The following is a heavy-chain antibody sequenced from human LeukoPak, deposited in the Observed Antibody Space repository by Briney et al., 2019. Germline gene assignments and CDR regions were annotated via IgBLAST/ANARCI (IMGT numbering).Heavy chain of an antibody. J-gene: IGHJ6*04. CDR3: ARPHPMVRGVGGLDV. CDR1: GFTFSSYE. D-gene: IGHD3-10*01. Sequence: PGGSLRLSCAASGFTFSSYEMNWVRQAPGKGLEWVSYISSSGSTIYYADSVKGRFTISRDNAKNSLYLQMNSLRAEDTAVYYCARPHPMVRGVGGLDVWGKGTTVTVSS. V-gene: IGHV3-48*03. CDR2: ISSSGSTI.